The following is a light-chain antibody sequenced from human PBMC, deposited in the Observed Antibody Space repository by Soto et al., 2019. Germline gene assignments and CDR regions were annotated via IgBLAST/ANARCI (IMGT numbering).Light chain of an antibody. J-gene: IGKJ1*01. Sequence: EIVLTQSPGTLSLSPGERATLSCRASQSVGSNYLAWYQQKPGQAPRLLIYGASSRATGIPDRFSGSGSGTDFTLTISRLETEDFAVYYCQQYGRSPLTFGQGTKVDIK. CDR3: QQYGRSPLT. CDR2: GAS. CDR1: QSVGSNY. V-gene: IGKV3-20*01.